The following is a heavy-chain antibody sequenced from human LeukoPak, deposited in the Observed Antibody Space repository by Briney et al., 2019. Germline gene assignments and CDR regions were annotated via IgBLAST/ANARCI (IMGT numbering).Heavy chain of an antibody. D-gene: IGHD3-10*01. V-gene: IGHV3-15*01. CDR3: TLIQGWGAGSYFLDY. CDR1: GFSIENDW. CDR2: VKSYNAGGTT. Sequence: GGSLRLSCAASGFSIENDWMSWARQAPGKGLEWVGRVKSYNAGGTTHYAAPVKGRFIISRDDSKNMLYLQMDSLKTEDTAVYYCTLIQGWGAGSYFLDYWGQGALVTVSS. J-gene: IGHJ4*02.